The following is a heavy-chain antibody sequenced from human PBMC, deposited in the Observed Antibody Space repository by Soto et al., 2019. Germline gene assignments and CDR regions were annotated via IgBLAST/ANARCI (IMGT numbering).Heavy chain of an antibody. Sequence: QVQLQESGPGLVKPSETLSLTCTVSGGSMRSYYWSWIRQPPGRGLEWVGYFYNSATTNYNPSLKSRITMSVDTSRNQFSIKLSSVSATDTAMYYCARAVDGSSSGFYYYGLDVWGQGTTVIVSS. J-gene: IGHJ6*02. D-gene: IGHD6-6*01. CDR1: GGSMRSYY. V-gene: IGHV4-59*01. CDR2: FYNSATT. CDR3: ARAVDGSSSGFYYYGLDV.